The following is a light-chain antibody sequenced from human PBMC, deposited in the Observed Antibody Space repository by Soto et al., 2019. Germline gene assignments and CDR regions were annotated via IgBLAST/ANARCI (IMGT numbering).Light chain of an antibody. Sequence: EVVLTQSPAILSLSPGERATLSCRASQSVSVNFVWYQHKPGQAPRPLIYSASDRAPGIPARFSGSGSGTDFTLTISSLEPEDFAVYYCQERNRWPRGTFGAGTKVEIK. V-gene: IGKV3-11*01. CDR3: QERNRWPRGT. J-gene: IGKJ4*01. CDR2: SAS. CDR1: QSVSVN.